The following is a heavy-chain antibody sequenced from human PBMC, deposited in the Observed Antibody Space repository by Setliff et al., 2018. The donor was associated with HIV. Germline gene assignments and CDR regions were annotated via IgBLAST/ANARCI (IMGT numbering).Heavy chain of an antibody. V-gene: IGHV5-51*01. CDR1: GYKFYTSW. CDR3: ARHGYNDSRGYFDY. J-gene: IGHJ4*02. D-gene: IGHD3-22*01. CDR2: IYPGDSDT. Sequence: PGESLKISCQASGYKFYTSWIGWVRQMPGKGLEWMGIIYPGDSDTRYCPSFQGHVAFSVDTSISTAYLHWSSLKASDTAMYYCARHGYNDSRGYFDYWGQGALVTVSS.